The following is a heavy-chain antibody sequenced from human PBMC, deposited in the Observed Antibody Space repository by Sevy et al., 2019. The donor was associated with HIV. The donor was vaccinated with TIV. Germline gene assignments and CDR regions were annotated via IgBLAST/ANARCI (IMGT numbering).Heavy chain of an antibody. D-gene: IGHD3-3*01. CDR3: AGGNLRYLEWLLYY. CDR2: ISSSSSTI. Sequence: GGSLRLSCAASGFTFSSYSMNWVRQAPGKGLEWVSYISSSSSTIYYADSVKGRFTISRDNAKNSLYLQMNSLRDEDKAVYDCAGGNLRYLEWLLYYRGQGTLVIVSS. J-gene: IGHJ4*02. CDR1: GFTFSSYS. V-gene: IGHV3-48*02.